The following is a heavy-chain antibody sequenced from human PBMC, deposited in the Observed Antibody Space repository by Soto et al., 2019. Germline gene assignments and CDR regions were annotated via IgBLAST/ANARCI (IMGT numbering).Heavy chain of an antibody. CDR1: GYIFTNFY. D-gene: IGHD6-6*01. J-gene: IGHJ4*02. Sequence: QAEQVQPGAEVKKLGASVKCSCKASGYIFTNFYIHWVRQATGQGLEWIGIINPNGGSTNYAQNFQGRVTMTRVTSTSTVYMDLSSLRSEDTAVYYCTRGLASGDYWGQGTLITVSS. V-gene: IGHV1-46*03. CDR3: TRGLASGDY. CDR2: INPNGGST.